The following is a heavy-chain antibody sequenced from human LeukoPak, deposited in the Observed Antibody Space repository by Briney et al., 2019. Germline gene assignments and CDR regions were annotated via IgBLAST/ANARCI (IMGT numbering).Heavy chain of an antibody. Sequence: SQTLSLTCTVSGDSISSGNYYWSWIRQPAGKGLEWIGRIYISGTTTTTYNSSLKSRLTISIDTSKNQFSLKLSSVTAADTAVCYCARTPYAGRVAGPYWGQGTLVTVSS. J-gene: IGHJ4*02. V-gene: IGHV4-61*02. CDR3: ARTPYAGRVAGPY. CDR1: GDSISSGNYY. D-gene: IGHD6-19*01. CDR2: IYISGTTTT.